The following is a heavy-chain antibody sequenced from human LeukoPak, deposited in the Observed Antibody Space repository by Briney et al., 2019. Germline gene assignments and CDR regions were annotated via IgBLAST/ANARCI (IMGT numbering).Heavy chain of an antibody. CDR1: GYTFTGYY. V-gene: IGHV1-46*01. J-gene: IGHJ5*02. D-gene: IGHD6-19*01. CDR3: ARASYGSGWLTNWFDP. Sequence: ASVKVSCKASGYTFTGYYMHWVRQAPGQGLEWMGIINPSGGSTNYAQKFQGRVTMTRDTSTSTVYMELSSLRSEDTAVYYCARASYGSGWLTNWFDPWGQGTLVTVSS. CDR2: INPSGGST.